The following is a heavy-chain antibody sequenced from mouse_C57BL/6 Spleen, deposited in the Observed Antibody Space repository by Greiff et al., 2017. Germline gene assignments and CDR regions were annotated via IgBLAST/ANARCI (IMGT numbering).Heavy chain of an antibody. CDR2: IYPGSGNT. CDR3: ARMGNWYFDV. V-gene: IGHV1-76*01. CDR1: GYTFTDYY. Sequence: VKLMESGAELVRPGASVKLSCKASGYTFTDYYINWVKQRPGQGLEWIARIYPGSGNTYYNEKFKGKATLTAEKSSSTAYMQLSSLTSEDSAVYFCARMGNWYFDVWGTGTTVTVSS. J-gene: IGHJ1*03.